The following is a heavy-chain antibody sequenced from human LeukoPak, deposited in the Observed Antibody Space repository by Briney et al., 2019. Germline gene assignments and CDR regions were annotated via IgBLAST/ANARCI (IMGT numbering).Heavy chain of an antibody. Sequence: GGSLRLSCAASGFTFSSYAMSWVRQAPGKGLEWVSAIRGSGGSTYYADSVKGRFTISRDNSKNTLYLQMNSLRAEDTAVYYCAKAPSHDSSGYYYYFDYWGQGTLVTVSS. CDR3: AKAPSHDSSGYYYYFDY. CDR1: GFTFSSYA. V-gene: IGHV3-23*01. CDR2: IRGSGGST. J-gene: IGHJ4*02. D-gene: IGHD3-22*01.